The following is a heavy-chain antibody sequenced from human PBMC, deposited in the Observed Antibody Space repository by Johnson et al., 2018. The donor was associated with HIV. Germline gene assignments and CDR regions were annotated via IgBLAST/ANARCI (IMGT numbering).Heavy chain of an antibody. CDR2: LSGTGGST. CDR3: AKGIRERKGAGAFDI. Sequence: VQLVESGGGLVQPGGSLRISCATSGFTFSNYAMSWVRQAPGKGLEWVSGLSGTGGSTYYADAEKGRFTISRDNYKNPLYLQMKRLRAEDTAGYYCAKGIRERKGAGAFDIWGQGTMVTVSS. CDR1: GFTFSNYA. V-gene: IGHV3-23*04. J-gene: IGHJ3*02. D-gene: IGHD3-16*01.